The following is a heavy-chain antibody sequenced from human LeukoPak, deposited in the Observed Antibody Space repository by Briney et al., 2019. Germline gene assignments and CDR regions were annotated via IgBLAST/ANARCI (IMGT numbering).Heavy chain of an antibody. V-gene: IGHV3-20*04. J-gene: IGHJ5*02. D-gene: IGHD3-22*01. CDR3: VRGIGMMVS. CDR1: GFTFDEYG. Sequence: GGSLRLSCVASGFTFDEYGMSWVRQPPGKGLEWVSGISLNGGATGYADSVKGRFTISRNNAKNSLYLEMNSLRAEDTALYYCVRGIGMMVSWGQGTLVTVSS. CDR2: ISLNGGAT.